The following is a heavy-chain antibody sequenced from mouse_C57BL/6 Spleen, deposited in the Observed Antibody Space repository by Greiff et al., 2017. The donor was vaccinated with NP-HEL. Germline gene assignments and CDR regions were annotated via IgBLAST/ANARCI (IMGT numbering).Heavy chain of an antibody. CDR1: GFTFSSYT. CDR3: ARQSYYYGSSYDAMDY. Sequence: EVKLVESGGGLVKPGGSLKLSCAASGFTFSSYTMSWVRQTPEKRLEWVATISGGGGNTYYPDSVKGRFTISRDNAKNTLYLQMSSLRSEDTALYYCARQSYYYGSSYDAMDYWGQGTSVTVSS. CDR2: ISGGGGNT. D-gene: IGHD1-1*01. J-gene: IGHJ4*01. V-gene: IGHV5-9*01.